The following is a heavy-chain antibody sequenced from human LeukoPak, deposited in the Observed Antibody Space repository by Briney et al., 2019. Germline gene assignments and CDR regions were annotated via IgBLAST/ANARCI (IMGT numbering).Heavy chain of an antibody. D-gene: IGHD1-26*01. J-gene: IGHJ4*02. CDR3: ARSRLGGATTPFDY. Sequence: GGSLRLSCAASGFTFSDYYMSWIRQAPGKGLVWVSYISSSNSYTNYADSVKGRFTIYRVNAKNSLYLQINSLRAEGTAVYYCARSRLGGATTPFDYWGQGTLVTVSS. CDR2: ISSSNSYT. V-gene: IGHV3-11*06. CDR1: GFTFSDYY.